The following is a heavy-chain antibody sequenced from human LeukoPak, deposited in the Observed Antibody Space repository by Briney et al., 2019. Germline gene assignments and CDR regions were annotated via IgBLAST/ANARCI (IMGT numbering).Heavy chain of an antibody. CDR2: ILFDGGNN. CDR1: GFTFSSHG. Sequence: GGSLSLSHATSGFTFSSHGMHWVGQAPGKGREWVSFILFDGGNNYYAASVKGRFTISRDNSKNTLYLQMDSLRAEDTAVYFCSKDAGVKWEYLYARLIYWGQGTLVTVSS. J-gene: IGHJ4*02. D-gene: IGHD1-26*01. V-gene: IGHV3-30*02. CDR3: SKDAGVKWEYLYARLIY.